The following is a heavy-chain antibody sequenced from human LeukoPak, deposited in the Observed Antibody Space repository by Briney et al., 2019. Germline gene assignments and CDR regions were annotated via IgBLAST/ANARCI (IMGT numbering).Heavy chain of an antibody. CDR3: ARDLVQLWSKDY. V-gene: IGHV3-48*03. J-gene: IGHJ4*02. Sequence: GGSLRLSCAASGFTFRSYEMNWVRQAPGKGLKWVSYISTTSSHIYYADSVKGRFTISRDNAKNSLYLQMNSLRVEDTAVYYCARDLVQLWSKDYWGQGTLVTVSS. D-gene: IGHD5-18*01. CDR2: ISTTSSHI. CDR1: GFTFRSYE.